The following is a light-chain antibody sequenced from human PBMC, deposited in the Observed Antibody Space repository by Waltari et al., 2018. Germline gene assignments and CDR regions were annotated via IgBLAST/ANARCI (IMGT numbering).Light chain of an antibody. CDR3: QQYFSTPYT. CDR2: CAS. J-gene: IGKJ2*01. Sequence: DILMTQSPDSLAVSLGERATINCKSSQNLLYRSKNKNYLAWHQQKPGQPPKLLIYCASSRESGVPDRFSGSGSGTDFALTISSLQAEDVAVYYCQQYFSTPYTFGQGTKLEIK. CDR1: QNLLYRSKNKNY. V-gene: IGKV4-1*01.